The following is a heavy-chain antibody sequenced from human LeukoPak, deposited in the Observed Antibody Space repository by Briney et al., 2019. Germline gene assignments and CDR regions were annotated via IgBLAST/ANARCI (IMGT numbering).Heavy chain of an antibody. D-gene: IGHD1-26*01. V-gene: IGHV4-59*08. CDR3: ARDSGSSAFDY. Sequence: SETLSLTCTVSGGSISSYHWSWIRQPPGKGLEWIGYIYYSGSTNYNPSLKSRVTISVDTSKNQFSLKLSSVTAADTAVYCCARDSGSSAFDYWGQGTLVTVSS. J-gene: IGHJ4*02. CDR2: IYYSGST. CDR1: GGSISSYH.